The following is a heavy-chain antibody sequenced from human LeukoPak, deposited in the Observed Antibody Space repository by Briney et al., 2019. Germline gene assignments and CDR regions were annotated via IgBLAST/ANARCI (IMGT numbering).Heavy chain of an antibody. V-gene: IGHV1-69*13. Sequence: SVNVSCKASGGTFGSYAISWVRQAPGQGLEWMGGIIPIFGTANYAQKFQGRVTITADESTSTAYMELSSLRSEDTAVYYCARDDIVVVPAALRKFDPWGQGTLVTVSS. J-gene: IGHJ5*02. D-gene: IGHD2-2*01. CDR3: ARDDIVVVPAALRKFDP. CDR1: GGTFGSYA. CDR2: IIPIFGTA.